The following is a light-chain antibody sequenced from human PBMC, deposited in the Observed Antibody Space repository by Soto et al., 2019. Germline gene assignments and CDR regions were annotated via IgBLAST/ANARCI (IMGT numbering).Light chain of an antibody. J-gene: IGLJ2*01. CDR3: DTWDSNTYRV. V-gene: IGLV4-60*02. CDR2: LEGSGSY. CDR1: SGHSSYI. Sequence: QPVLTQSSSASASLGSSVKLTCTLSSGHSSYIIAWHQQQPGKAPRYLMKLEGSGSYNKGSGVPDRFSGSSSGADRYLTISNLQFEDEADYYCDTWDSNTYRVFGGGTKVTVL.